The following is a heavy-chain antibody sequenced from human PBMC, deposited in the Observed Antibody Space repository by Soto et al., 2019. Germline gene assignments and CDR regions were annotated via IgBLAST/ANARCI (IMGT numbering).Heavy chain of an antibody. CDR2: IYYSGST. CDR3: ARAYSGYGSYFDY. V-gene: IGHV4-31*03. J-gene: IGHJ4*02. Sequence: SETLSLTCTVSGGSISSGGYYWSWIRQHPGKGLEWIGYIYYSGSTYYNPSLKSRVTISVDTSKNQFSLKLSSVTAADTAVYYCARAYSGYGSYFDYWGQGTLVTVSS. CDR1: GGSISSGGYY. D-gene: IGHD5-12*01.